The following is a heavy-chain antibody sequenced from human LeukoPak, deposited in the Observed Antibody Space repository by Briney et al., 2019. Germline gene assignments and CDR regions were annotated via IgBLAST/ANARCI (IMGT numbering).Heavy chain of an antibody. V-gene: IGHV4-59*01. CDR1: GGSISSYY. CDR3: ARRPYYYGSDPFDY. D-gene: IGHD3-10*01. CDR2: IFYSGST. J-gene: IGHJ4*02. Sequence: PSETLSLTCTVSGGSISSYYWSWIRQPPGKGLEWIGYIFYSGSTNYNPSLKSRVTISVDTSKNQFSLKLSSVTAADTAVYYCARRPYYYGSDPFDYWGQGTLVTVSS.